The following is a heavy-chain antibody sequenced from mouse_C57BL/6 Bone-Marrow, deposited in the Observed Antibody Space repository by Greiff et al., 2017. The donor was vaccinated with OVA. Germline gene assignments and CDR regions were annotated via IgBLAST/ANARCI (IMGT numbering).Heavy chain of an antibody. CDR3: ARHGGYGSSYVVYAMDY. V-gene: IGHV5-9*01. D-gene: IGHD1-1*01. CDR1: GFTFSSYT. CDR2: ISGGGGNT. J-gene: IGHJ4*01. Sequence: LVESGGGLVKPGGSLKLSCAASGFTFSSYTMSWVRQTPEKRLEWVATISGGGGNTYYPDSVKGRFTISRDNAKNTLYLQMSSLRSEDTALYYCARHGGYGSSYVVYAMDYWGQGTSVTVSS.